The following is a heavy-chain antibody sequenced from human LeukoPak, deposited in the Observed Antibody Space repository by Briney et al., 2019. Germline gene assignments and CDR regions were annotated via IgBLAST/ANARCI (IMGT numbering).Heavy chain of an antibody. CDR2: IKQDGSVE. D-gene: IGHD3-3*01. CDR1: GFTFSSYW. V-gene: IGHV3-7*01. CDR3: ARVPRPGFWSGYCEY. J-gene: IGHJ4*02. Sequence: PGGSLRLSCAASGFTFSSYWMSWVRQAPGKGLEWVANIKQDGSVEYYVDSVKGRVTISRDNAKNSLYLQMNSLRGEDTAVYYCARVPRPGFWSGYCEYWGQGTLVTVSS.